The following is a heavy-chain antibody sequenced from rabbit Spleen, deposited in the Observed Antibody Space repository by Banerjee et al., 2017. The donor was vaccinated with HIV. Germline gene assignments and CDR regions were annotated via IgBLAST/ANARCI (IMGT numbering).Heavy chain of an antibody. CDR1: GFSFSSSVY. J-gene: IGHJ4*01. Sequence: QSLEESGGDLVKPGGTLTLTCKASGFSFSSSVYMCWVRQAPGKGLEWIACIYITTGNTYYANWARGRFTISKTSSTTVTLQMTSLTAADTATYFCVRDQAGDAGYGPYYFNLWGQGTLVTVS. CDR2: IYITTGNT. CDR3: VRDQAGDAGYGPYYFNL. D-gene: IGHD4-2*01. V-gene: IGHV1S40*01.